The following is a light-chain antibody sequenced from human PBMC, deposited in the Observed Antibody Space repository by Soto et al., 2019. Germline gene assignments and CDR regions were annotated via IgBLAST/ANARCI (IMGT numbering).Light chain of an antibody. CDR1: SSDVGDYNY. Sequence: QSALTQPRSVSGSHGQSVTISCTGTSSDVGDYNYVSWYQQHPGKAPKLMIYDVSKRPSGVPDRFSGSKSGNTASLTISGLQAEDEADYYCCSYAGSPYVFGTGTKLTVL. V-gene: IGLV2-11*01. CDR2: DVS. J-gene: IGLJ1*01. CDR3: CSYAGSPYV.